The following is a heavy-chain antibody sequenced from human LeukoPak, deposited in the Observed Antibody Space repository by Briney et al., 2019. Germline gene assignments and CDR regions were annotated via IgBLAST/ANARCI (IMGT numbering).Heavy chain of an antibody. CDR1: GISLTNYA. CDR2: ISERGGST. V-gene: IGHV3-23*01. Sequence: PGGSLRLSCVVSGISLTNYAMTWVRQAPGKGLEWVSYISERGGSTSYADSVKGRFTISRDTSLNTLYLQMTSLRAEDTAVYFCAKRGIVIRGILVIGYHQEAYHYDYWGQGVLVIVSS. J-gene: IGHJ4*02. D-gene: IGHD3-10*01. CDR3: AKRGIVIRGILVIGYHQEAYHYDY.